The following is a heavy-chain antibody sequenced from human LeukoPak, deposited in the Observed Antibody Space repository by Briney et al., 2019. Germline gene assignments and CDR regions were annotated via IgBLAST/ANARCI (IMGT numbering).Heavy chain of an antibody. CDR2: IIPIFGTA. D-gene: IGHD6-13*01. CDR3: ARKQQLKKIEYFQH. V-gene: IGHV1-69*05. J-gene: IGHJ1*01. Sequence: GASVKVSCKASGGTFSSYAISWVRQAPGQGLGWMGGIIPIFGTANYAQKFQGRVTITTDESTSTAYMELSRLRSDDTAVYYCARKQQLKKIEYFQHWGQGTLVTVSS. CDR1: GGTFSSYA.